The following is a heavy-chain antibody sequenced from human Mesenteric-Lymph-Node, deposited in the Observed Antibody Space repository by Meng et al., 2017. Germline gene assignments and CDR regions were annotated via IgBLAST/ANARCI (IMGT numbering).Heavy chain of an antibody. CDR3: ARDLVGSTMGDY. CDR2: INPNSGGT. Sequence: ASVKVSCKASGYTFTGYYMHWVRQAPGQGLEWMGWINPNSGGTNYAQKFQGRVTMTTDTSTSTAYMELRSLTSDDTAVYYCARDLVGSTMGDYWGQGTLVTVSS. V-gene: IGHV1-2*02. D-gene: IGHD1-26*01. J-gene: IGHJ4*02. CDR1: GYTFTGYY.